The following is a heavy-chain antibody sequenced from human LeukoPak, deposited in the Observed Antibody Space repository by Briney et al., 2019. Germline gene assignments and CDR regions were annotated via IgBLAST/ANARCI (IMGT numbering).Heavy chain of an antibody. CDR2: IFSGNST. CDR1: GFTVSSNF. V-gene: IGHV3-66*01. CDR3: ARGGIVLVPAAFDY. D-gene: IGHD2-2*01. Sequence: GGSLRLSCAASGFTVSSNFMSWVRQAPGKGLEWVSVIFSGNSTYYADSVKGRFTISRDNSKNSLYLQMNSLRAEDTAVYYCARGGIVLVPAAFDYWGQGTLVTVSS. J-gene: IGHJ4*02.